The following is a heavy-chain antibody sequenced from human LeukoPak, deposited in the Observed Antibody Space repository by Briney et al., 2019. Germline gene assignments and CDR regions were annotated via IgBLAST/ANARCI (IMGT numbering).Heavy chain of an antibody. V-gene: IGHV4-38-2*02. D-gene: IGHD4-17*01. CDR3: ARAGTNLGDYDY. J-gene: IGHJ4*02. CDR1: GYSISSGHY. Sequence: SQTLSLTCTVSGYSISSGHYWAWIRQSPEKGLECIATMFHSGSTYYNPSLKSRVTTSVDTSKNEFSLNLSSVTAADTAVYYCARAGTNLGDYDYWGQGTLVTVSS. CDR2: MFHSGST.